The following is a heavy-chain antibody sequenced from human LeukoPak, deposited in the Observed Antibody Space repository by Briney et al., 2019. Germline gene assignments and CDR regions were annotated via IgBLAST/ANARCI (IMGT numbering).Heavy chain of an antibody. CDR1: GYTFTGYY. V-gene: IGHV1-2*02. Sequence: ASVKVSCKASGYTFTGYYMHWVRQAPGQGLEWMGWINPNSGDTNYAQKFQGRVTMTRDTSISTDYMELSRLRFDDPAVYYCAGGNDYVWGSYRSWGQGTLVTVSS. CDR3: AGGNDYVWGSYRS. D-gene: IGHD3-16*02. J-gene: IGHJ4*02. CDR2: INPNSGDT.